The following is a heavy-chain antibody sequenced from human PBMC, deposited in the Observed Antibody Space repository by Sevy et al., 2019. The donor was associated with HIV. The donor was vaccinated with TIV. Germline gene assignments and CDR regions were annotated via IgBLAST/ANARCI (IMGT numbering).Heavy chain of an antibody. CDR2: IKSKTDGGTT. CDR1: GFTFSNAW. CDR3: TTDLQFQDLHYGPGWDGTNHRFDP. Sequence: GGSLRLSCAASGFTFSNAWMSWVRQAPGKGLEWVGRIKSKTDGGTTDYAAPVKGRFTISRDDSKNTLYLQMNSLKTEDTAVYYCTTDLQFQDLHYGPGWDGTNHRFDPWGQGTLVTVSS. J-gene: IGHJ5*02. V-gene: IGHV3-15*01. D-gene: IGHD3-10*01.